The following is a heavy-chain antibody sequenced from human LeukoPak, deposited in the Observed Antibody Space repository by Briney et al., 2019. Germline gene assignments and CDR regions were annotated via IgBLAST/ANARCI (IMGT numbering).Heavy chain of an antibody. J-gene: IGHJ3*02. CDR1: GGSISSGGYS. CDR3: ARGHCGGDCYPTDAFDI. Sequence: PSQTLSLTCAVSGGSISSGGYSWSWIRQPPGKGLEWIGYIYHSGSTYYNPSLKSRVTISVDRSKNQFSLKLSSVTAADTAVYYCARGHCGGDCYPTDAFDIWGQGTMVTVSS. CDR2: IYHSGST. D-gene: IGHD2-21*02. V-gene: IGHV4-30-2*01.